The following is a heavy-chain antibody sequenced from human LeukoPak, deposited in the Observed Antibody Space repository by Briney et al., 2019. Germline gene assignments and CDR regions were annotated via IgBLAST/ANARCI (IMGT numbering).Heavy chain of an antibody. CDR2: ISSSSSTI. D-gene: IGHD7-27*01. Sequence: GGSLRLSCAASGFTFSSYSMNWVRQAPGKGLEWVSYISSSSSTIHNADSVKGRFTISRDNAKKSLYLQMNSLRAEDTAVYYCARDTGVPYGMDVWGQGTMVSVSS. J-gene: IGHJ6*02. CDR3: ARDTGVPYGMDV. V-gene: IGHV3-48*04. CDR1: GFTFSSYS.